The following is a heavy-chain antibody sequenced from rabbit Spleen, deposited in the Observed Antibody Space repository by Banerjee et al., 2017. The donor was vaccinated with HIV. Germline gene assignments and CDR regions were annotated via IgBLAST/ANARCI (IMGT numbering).Heavy chain of an antibody. Sequence: QEQLVESGGGLVKPEGSLKLSCTASGFSFSNKAVMCWVRQAPGKGLEWIACINAVTGKAVYASWAKGRFTVSKASSPTVTLQMTRLTAADTATYFCARDGSGYPRFWGPGTLVTVS. CDR1: GFSFSNKAV. CDR2: INAVTGKA. D-gene: IGHD1-1*01. J-gene: IGHJ2*01. V-gene: IGHV1S45*01. CDR3: ARDGSGYPRF.